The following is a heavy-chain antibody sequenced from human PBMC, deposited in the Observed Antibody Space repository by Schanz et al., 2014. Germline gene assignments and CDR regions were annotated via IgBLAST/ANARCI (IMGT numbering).Heavy chain of an antibody. J-gene: IGHJ3*02. D-gene: IGHD3-10*01. CDR3: AKGRFGELSAFDI. CDR1: GFTFSSYA. CDR2: ISGSGGST. V-gene: IGHV3-23*01. Sequence: EVQLLESGGGLVQPGGPLRLSCAASGFTFSSYAMSWVRQAPGKGLEWVSAISGSGGSTYYADSVKGRFTISRDNSKNTLYLQMNSLRAEDTAVYYCAKGRFGELSAFDIWGQGTMVTVSS.